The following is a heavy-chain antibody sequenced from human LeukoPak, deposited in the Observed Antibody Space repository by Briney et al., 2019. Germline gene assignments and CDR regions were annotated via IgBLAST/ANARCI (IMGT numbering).Heavy chain of an antibody. CDR2: IYSGGST. Sequence: PGGSQRLSCAASGFTVSSNYMSWVRQAPGKGLEWVSVIYSGGSTYYADSVKGRFTISRDNSKNTLYLQMNSLRAEDTAVYYCARLDGKDAFDIWGQGTMVTVSS. D-gene: IGHD1-26*01. CDR1: GFTVSSNY. CDR3: ARLDGKDAFDI. V-gene: IGHV3-53*01. J-gene: IGHJ3*02.